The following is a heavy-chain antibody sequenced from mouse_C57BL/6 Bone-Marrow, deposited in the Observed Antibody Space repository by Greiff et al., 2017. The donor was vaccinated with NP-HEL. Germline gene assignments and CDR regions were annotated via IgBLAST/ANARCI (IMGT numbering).Heavy chain of an antibody. CDR3: AAAAQATPFAN. CDR1: GYSFTGYY. J-gene: IGHJ3*01. V-gene: IGHV1-42*01. Sequence: VQLLQSGPELVKPGASVKISCKASGYSFTGYYMNWVKQSPEKSLEWIGEINPSTGGTTYNQKFKAKVTLTVDKASSTAYMQVKSLTSEDSAVYYCAAAAQATPFANWGKGTLVTVSA. CDR2: INPSTGGT. D-gene: IGHD3-2*02.